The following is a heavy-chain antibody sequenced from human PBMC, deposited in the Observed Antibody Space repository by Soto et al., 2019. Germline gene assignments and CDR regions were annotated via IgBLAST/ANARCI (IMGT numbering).Heavy chain of an antibody. CDR1: GDSITNSDYY. Sequence: SETLSLICTVSGDSITNSDYYWNWIRQSPGKGLEWIASIDYSGNTYYNPSLKSRVVISAETSKNLFSLKLRSVTAADTALYFCARDGPYSYGLVVWGEGTTVPVYS. V-gene: IGHV4-30-4*01. J-gene: IGHJ6*04. CDR2: IDYSGNT. CDR3: ARDGPYSYGLVV.